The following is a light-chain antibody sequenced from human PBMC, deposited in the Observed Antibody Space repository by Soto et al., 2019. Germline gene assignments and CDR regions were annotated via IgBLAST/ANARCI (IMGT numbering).Light chain of an antibody. CDR3: QQSYSTPWT. CDR1: QTISSY. V-gene: IGKV1-39*01. J-gene: IGKJ1*01. Sequence: DIQMTQSPCSLAASVGDRVTITCRASQTISSYLNWYQHKPGKAPDLLIYAASSLQSGVPSRFSGRGSGTDFTLTISSLQPEDFATYYCQQSYSTPWTFGQGTKVDIK. CDR2: AAS.